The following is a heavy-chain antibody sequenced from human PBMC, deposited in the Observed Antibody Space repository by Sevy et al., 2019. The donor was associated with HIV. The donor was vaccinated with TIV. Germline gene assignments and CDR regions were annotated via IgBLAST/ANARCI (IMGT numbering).Heavy chain of an antibody. Sequence: SETLFLTCAVSGGSISSSNWWSWVREPPGKGQEWIGEIYRSRSTNYNRSLKSRVTISIDKSKNQFSLKLNAVTAADTAVYYCASWRRYYDYMDVWGKGTTVTVSS. CDR2: IYRSRST. V-gene: IGHV4-4*02. CDR1: GGSISSSNW. CDR3: ASWRRYYDYMDV. J-gene: IGHJ6*03.